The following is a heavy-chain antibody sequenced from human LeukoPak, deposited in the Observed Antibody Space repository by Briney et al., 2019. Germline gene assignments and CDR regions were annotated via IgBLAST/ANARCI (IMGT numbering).Heavy chain of an antibody. J-gene: IGHJ4*02. V-gene: IGHV4-39*07. D-gene: IGHD6-13*01. Sequence: PSETLSLTCTVSGGSISSSSYYWGWIRQPPGKGLEWIGSIYYSGSTYYNPSLKSRVTIPVDTSKNQFSLKLSSVTAADTAVYYCASLSSLYSSSWYPRIPDYWGQGTLVTVSS. CDR3: ASLSSLYSSSWYPRIPDY. CDR1: GGSISSSSYY. CDR2: IYYSGST.